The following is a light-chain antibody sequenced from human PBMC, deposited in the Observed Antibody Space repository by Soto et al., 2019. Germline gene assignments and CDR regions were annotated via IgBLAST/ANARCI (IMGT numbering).Light chain of an antibody. J-gene: IGLJ1*01. CDR3: QSYDSSLTTFV. Sequence: QSVLTQPPSVSGAPGQRVAISCTGSSSNIGAEYDVHWYQQLPGTAPKRLICGDNNRPSGVPDRFSGSKSGTSASLAITGLXPEDEADYYCQSYDSSLTTFVFGTGTKVTVL. CDR1: SSNIGAEYD. V-gene: IGLV1-40*01. CDR2: GDN.